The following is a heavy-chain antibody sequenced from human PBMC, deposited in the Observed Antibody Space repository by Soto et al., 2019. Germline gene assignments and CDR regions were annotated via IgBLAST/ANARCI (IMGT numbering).Heavy chain of an antibody. V-gene: IGHV1-69*13. D-gene: IGHD3-22*01. J-gene: IGHJ5*02. CDR1: GYTFTSYA. CDR2: IIPIFGTA. CDR3: ARDRGPSSGYYPYWFDP. Sequence: GASVKVSCKASGYTFTSYAITWVRQAPGQGFEWMGGIIPIFGTANYAQKFQARVTITADESTSTAYMELSSLRSEDTAVYYCARDRGPSSGYYPYWFDPWGQGTLVTVSS.